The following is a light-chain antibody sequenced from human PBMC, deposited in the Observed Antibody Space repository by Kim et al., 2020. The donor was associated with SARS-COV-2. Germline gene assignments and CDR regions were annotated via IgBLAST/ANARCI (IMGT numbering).Light chain of an antibody. CDR2: DVS. V-gene: IGLV2-14*03. CDR1: SSDVGGYNY. J-gene: IGLJ3*02. Sequence: QSALTQPASVSGSPGQSITISCTGTSSDVGGYNYVSWYQQRPGKAPKLMIYDVSDRPSGVSNRFSGSKSANTASLTISGLQAEDEAYYYCSSYTSSINWVFGGGTQLTVL. CDR3: SSYTSSINWV.